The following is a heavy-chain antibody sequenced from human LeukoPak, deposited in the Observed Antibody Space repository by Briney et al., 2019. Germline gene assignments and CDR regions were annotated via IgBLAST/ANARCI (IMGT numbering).Heavy chain of an antibody. CDR3: AREDSIAGWFDP. CDR2: IYTSGST. CDR1: GGSISSGSYY. D-gene: IGHD6-6*01. Sequence: SETLSLTCTVSGGSISSGSYYWSWIRQPAGKGLEWIGRIYTSGSTNYNPSLKSRVTISVDTSKNQFSLKLSSVTAADTAVYYCAREDSIAGWFDPWGQGTLVTVSS. J-gene: IGHJ5*02. V-gene: IGHV4-61*02.